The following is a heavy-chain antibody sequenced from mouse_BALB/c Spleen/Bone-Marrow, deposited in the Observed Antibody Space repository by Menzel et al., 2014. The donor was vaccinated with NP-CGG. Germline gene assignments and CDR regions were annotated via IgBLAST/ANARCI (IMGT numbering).Heavy chain of an antibody. CDR2: IHPNSGNT. CDR3: ARGDPYYRYSDY. V-gene: IGHV1S130*01. D-gene: IGHD2-14*01. Sequence: VQLQQSGSVLVRPGASVKLSCKASGYTFTSSWMHWAKQRPGQGLEWIGEIHPNSGNTNYNEKFKGKATLTVDTPSSTDYVDLSSLTSEDSAVYYCARGDPYYRYSDYWGQGTTLTVSS. CDR1: GYTFTSSW. J-gene: IGHJ2*01.